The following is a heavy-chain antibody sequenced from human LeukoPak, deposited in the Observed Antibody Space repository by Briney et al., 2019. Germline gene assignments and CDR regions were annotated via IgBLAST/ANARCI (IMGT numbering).Heavy chain of an antibody. CDR3: ARSDTYYYDSSGYLNY. CDR2: IIPILGIA. J-gene: IGHJ4*02. D-gene: IGHD3-22*01. CDR1: GGTFSSYA. V-gene: IGHV1-69*04. Sequence: GASVKVSCKASGGTFSSYAISWVRQAPGQGLEWMGRIIPILGIANYAQKFQGRVTITADKSMSTAYMELSSLRSEDTAVYYCARSDTYYYDSSGYLNYWGQGTLVTVSS.